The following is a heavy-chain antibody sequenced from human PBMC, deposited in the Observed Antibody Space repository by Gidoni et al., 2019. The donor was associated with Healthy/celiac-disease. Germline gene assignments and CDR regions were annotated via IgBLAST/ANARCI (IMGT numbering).Heavy chain of an antibody. CDR3: AKDLTTVTTLDY. V-gene: IGHV3-30*18. Sequence: AASGFTFSSYGMHWVRQAPGKGLEWVAVISYDGSNKYYADSAKGRFTISIDNSKNTLYLQMNSLRAEDTAVYYCAKDLTTVTTLDYWGQGTLVTVSS. CDR2: ISYDGSNK. J-gene: IGHJ4*02. D-gene: IGHD4-17*01. CDR1: GFTFSSYG.